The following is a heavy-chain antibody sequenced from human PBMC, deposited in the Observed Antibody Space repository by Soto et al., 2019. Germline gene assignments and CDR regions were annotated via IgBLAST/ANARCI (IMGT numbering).Heavy chain of an antibody. CDR1: GDTFNNFA. V-gene: IGHV1-69*12. J-gene: IGHJ2*01. Sequence: QVQLVQSGAEVKKPGSSVKISCGAPGDTFNNFALSWVRQAPGLGLEWMGGIIPIFATPTYAQKFQDRVTFTADESTTTAYMELSSLRSDDTAVYYCARQLGADFRNWFFELWGRGTLVTVSS. D-gene: IGHD6-6*01. CDR2: IIPIFATP. CDR3: ARQLGADFRNWFFEL.